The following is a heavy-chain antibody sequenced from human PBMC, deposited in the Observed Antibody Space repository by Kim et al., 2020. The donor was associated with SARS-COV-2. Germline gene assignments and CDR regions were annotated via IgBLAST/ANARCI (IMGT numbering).Heavy chain of an antibody. CDR1: GGSISSSNW. CDR3: ARVVPLRGRPLDY. Sequence: SETLSLTCAVSGGSISSSNWWSWVRQPPGKGLEWIGEIYHSGSTNYNPSLKSRVTISVDKSKNQFSLKLSSVTAADTAVYYCARVVPLRGRPLDYWGQGTLVTVSS. V-gene: IGHV4-4*02. CDR2: IYHSGST. J-gene: IGHJ4*02. D-gene: IGHD3-10*01.